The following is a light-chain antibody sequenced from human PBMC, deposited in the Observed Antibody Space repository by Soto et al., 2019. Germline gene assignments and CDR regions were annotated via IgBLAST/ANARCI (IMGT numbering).Light chain of an antibody. CDR1: QTISSW. CDR2: KAS. V-gene: IGKV1-5*03. J-gene: IGKJ1*01. CDR3: QHYNSYSEA. Sequence: IQMTQSPSTLSGSVCHSVTITCRASQTISSWLAWYQQKPGKAPKLLIYKASTLKSGVPSRFSGSGSGTEFTLTIRSLQPDDFATYYCQHYNSYSEAFGQGTKVDIK.